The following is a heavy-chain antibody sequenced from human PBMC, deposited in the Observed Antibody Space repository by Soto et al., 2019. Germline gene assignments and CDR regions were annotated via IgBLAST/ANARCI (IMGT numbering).Heavy chain of an antibody. D-gene: IGHD2-21*01. J-gene: IGHJ6*02. Sequence: SETLSLTCTVSGGSVSSGSYYWSWIRQPPGKGLEWIGYIYYSGSTNYNPSLKSRVTISVDTSKNQFSLKLSSATAADTAVYYCARDGCISAPYGMDVWGQGTTVTVSS. CDR1: GGSVSSGSYY. CDR2: IYYSGST. CDR3: ARDGCISAPYGMDV. V-gene: IGHV4-61*01.